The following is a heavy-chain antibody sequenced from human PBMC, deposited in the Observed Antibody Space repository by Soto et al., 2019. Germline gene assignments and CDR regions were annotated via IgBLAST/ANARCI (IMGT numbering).Heavy chain of an antibody. D-gene: IGHD2-8*01. CDR2: ISAYNGNT. CDR3: ARVICTNGVCYVGWFDP. J-gene: IGHJ5*02. CDR1: GYTFTSYG. V-gene: IGHV1-18*04. Sequence: QVQLVQSGAEVKKPGASVKVSCKASGYTFTSYGISWVRQAPGQGLEWMGWISAYNGNTNYAQKLQGRVTMTTDTSTSTAYMELRSLRSDDTAVYYCARVICTNGVCYVGWFDPWGQGTLVTVSS.